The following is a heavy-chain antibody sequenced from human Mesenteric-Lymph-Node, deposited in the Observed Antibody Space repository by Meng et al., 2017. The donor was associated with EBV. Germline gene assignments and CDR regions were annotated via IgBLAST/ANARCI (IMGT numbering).Heavy chain of an antibody. V-gene: IGHV4-39*01. CDR1: GGSISSVSYY. J-gene: IGHJ4*02. CDR3: ARHNYDSSGYCDY. Sequence: LQGPESGPGRVKPSETLSFPCTASGGSISSVSYYWGGSGQRPGKGRVWFGSFYYSGSTYNNHSLKGRVTISVDTSKDQFSLKLSIVTAADTAVYYCARHNYDSSGYCDYWGQGTLVTVSS. D-gene: IGHD3-22*01. CDR2: FYYSGST.